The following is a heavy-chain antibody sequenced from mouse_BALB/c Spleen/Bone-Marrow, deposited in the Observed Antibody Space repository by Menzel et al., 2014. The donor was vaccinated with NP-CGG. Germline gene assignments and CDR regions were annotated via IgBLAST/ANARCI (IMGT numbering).Heavy chain of an antibody. CDR1: GFSLTGYG. CDR2: IWGDGST. Sequence: QVQLQQSGPGLVAPSQSLSITCTVSGFSLTGYGVNWVRPPPGKGLEWLGMIWGDGSTDYNSALKSRLSISKDNSKSQVFLKMNSLQTDDTARYYCARDRYDGAMDYWGQGTSVTVSS. J-gene: IGHJ4*01. D-gene: IGHD2-14*01. CDR3: ARDRYDGAMDY. V-gene: IGHV2-6-7*01.